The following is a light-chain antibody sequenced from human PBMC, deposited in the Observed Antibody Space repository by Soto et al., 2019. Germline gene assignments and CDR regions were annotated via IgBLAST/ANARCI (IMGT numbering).Light chain of an antibody. V-gene: IGKV1-9*01. J-gene: IGKJ4*01. Sequence: FQMNKSPSSLSASVGDRVTITCRASLPISNYLASYHQRPGKAPKLLIYAASTLQSGVPSRFSGSGSGTEFTLTISILQPEDVVTYSSQQLNIYPLPFGEGTMV. CDR2: AAS. CDR3: QQLNIYPLP. CDR1: LPISNY.